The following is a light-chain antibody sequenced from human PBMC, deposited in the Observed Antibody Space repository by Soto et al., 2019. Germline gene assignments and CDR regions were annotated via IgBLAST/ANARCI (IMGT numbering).Light chain of an antibody. CDR2: AAS. CDR3: QQYGASPPYT. J-gene: IGKJ2*01. CDR1: RGISSSY. Sequence: EIVLTQSPGTLSLSPGESTTLSCRASRGISSSYLAWYQQKPGQAPRLLIYAASTRATGIPDRFRGSGSATDFPLTISRLEPEDSAVYYCQQYGASPPYTFGQGKKLEIK. V-gene: IGKV3-20*01.